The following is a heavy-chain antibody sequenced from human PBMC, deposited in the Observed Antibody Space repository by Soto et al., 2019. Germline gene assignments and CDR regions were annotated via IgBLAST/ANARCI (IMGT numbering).Heavy chain of an antibody. CDR2: IKSKTDGGTT. J-gene: IGHJ3*02. V-gene: IGHV3-15*07. CDR1: GFTFSNAW. D-gene: IGHD1-26*01. Sequence: PGGSLRLSCAASGFTFSNAWMNWVRQAPGKGLEWVGRIKSKTDGGTTDYAAPVKGRFTISRDDSKNTLYLQMNSLKTEDTAVYYCTTAEWELPFDASDIWGQGTMVTLSS. CDR3: TTAEWELPFDASDI.